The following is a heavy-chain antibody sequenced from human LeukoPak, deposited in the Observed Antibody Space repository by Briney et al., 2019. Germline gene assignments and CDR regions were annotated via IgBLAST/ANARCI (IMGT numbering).Heavy chain of an antibody. J-gene: IGHJ5*02. CDR1: GYIFTNYA. V-gene: IGHV1-3*01. Sequence: ASVKVSCKASGYIFTNYAIHWVRQAPGQRLEWMGWINAGNGNTKYSQKFQGRVSITRDTSANTVYMELSSLRSEDTAVYYCAREGHASGNYFNGWFDPWGQGTLDTVSS. CDR3: AREGHASGNYFNGWFDP. CDR2: INAGNGNT. D-gene: IGHD3-10*01.